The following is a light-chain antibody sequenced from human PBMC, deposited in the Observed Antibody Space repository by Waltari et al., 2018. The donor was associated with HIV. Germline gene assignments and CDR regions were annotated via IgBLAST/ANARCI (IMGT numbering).Light chain of an antibody. Sequence: DIQMTQSPSSLSASIGDRVAITCRASQSISNYVNWYQQKPGKAPKLLIFGATNLQSGVPPRFSGSGSGTDFTLTITALQHEDLGTYYCQQSFHSHHTFGQGTNLKI. CDR3: QQSFHSHHT. CDR1: QSISNY. V-gene: IGKV1-39*01. CDR2: GAT. J-gene: IGKJ2*01.